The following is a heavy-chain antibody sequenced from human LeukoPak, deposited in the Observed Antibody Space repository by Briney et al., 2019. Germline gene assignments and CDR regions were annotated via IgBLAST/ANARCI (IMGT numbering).Heavy chain of an antibody. Sequence: ASVKVSCKASGYTFTGYYMHWVRQAPGQGLEWMGWINPNSGGTNYAQKFQGRVTMTRDTSISTAYMEPSRLRSDETAVYYCARTGEIAAAGYDSWGQGTLVTVSS. D-gene: IGHD6-13*01. J-gene: IGHJ4*02. CDR2: INPNSGGT. V-gene: IGHV1-2*02. CDR3: ARTGEIAAAGYDS. CDR1: GYTFTGYY.